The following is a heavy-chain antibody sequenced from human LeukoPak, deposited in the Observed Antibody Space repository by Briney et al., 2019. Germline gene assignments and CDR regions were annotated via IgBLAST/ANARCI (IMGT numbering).Heavy chain of an antibody. Sequence: SETLSLTCAVYGGSFSGYYWSWIRQPPGKGLEWIGSIYHSGSTYYNPSLKSRVTISVDTSKNQFSLKLYSVTAADTAVYYCASLSGDHVDYWGQGTLVTVSS. CDR2: IYHSGST. V-gene: IGHV4-34*01. CDR3: ASLSGDHVDY. J-gene: IGHJ4*02. CDR1: GGSFSGYY. D-gene: IGHD3-10*01.